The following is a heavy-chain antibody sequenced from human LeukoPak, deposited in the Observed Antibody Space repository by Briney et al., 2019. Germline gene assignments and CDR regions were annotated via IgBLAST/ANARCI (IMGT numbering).Heavy chain of an antibody. D-gene: IGHD3-3*01. J-gene: IGHJ4*02. CDR1: GGSISSYY. CDR3: ARAPFYDFWSGYYSAAQYYFDY. V-gene: IGHV4-59*01. Sequence: SETLSLTCTVSGGSISSYYWSWIRQPPGKGLEWIGYIYYSGSTNYNPSLKSRVTISVDTSKNQFSLKLSSVTAADTAVYYCARAPFYDFWSGYYSAAQYYFDYWGQGTLVTVSS. CDR2: IYYSGST.